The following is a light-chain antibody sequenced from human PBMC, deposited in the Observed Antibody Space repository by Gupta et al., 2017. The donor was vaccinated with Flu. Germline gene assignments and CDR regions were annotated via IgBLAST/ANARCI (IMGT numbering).Light chain of an antibody. Sequence: SPLPQPAPGPGSPDRSITISCTGTSSDVGSYNLVSWYQQHPGKAPKLMIYEGSKRPSGVSNRFSGSKSGNTASLTISGLQAEDEADYYCCSYAGSSTWVFGGGTKLTVL. CDR2: EGS. CDR3: CSYAGSSTWV. J-gene: IGLJ3*02. CDR1: SSDVGSYNL. V-gene: IGLV2-23*01.